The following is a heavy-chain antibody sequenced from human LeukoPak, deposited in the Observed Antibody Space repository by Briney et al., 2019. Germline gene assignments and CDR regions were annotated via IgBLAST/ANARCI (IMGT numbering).Heavy chain of an antibody. CDR1: GFTFGDYA. D-gene: IGHD6-19*01. CDR3: ARDPVAVSGSNYYYYGMDV. V-gene: IGHV3-49*04. CDR2: IKSKVFGGTT. Sequence: GGSLRLSCTASGFTFGDYAMSWVRQAPGKGLEWVGFIKSKVFGGTTEYAASVKGRFTISRDDSKSIAYLHMNSLKTEDTALYYCARDPVAVSGSNYYYYGMDVWGQGTTVTVS. J-gene: IGHJ6*02.